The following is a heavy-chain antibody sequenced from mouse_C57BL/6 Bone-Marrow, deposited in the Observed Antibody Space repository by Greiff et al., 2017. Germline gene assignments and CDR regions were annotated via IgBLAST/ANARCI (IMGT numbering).Heavy chain of an antibody. CDR2: INPYNGGT. CDR3: ATHMDY. Sequence: EVQLQQSGPVLVKPGASVKMSCKASGYTFTDYYMNWVKQSHGKSLEWIGVINPYNGGTSYNQTFKSKATLTVDKSPSTDYMELNSLTSEDSAVYYCATHMDYWGQGTSVTVSS. CDR1: GYTFTDYY. J-gene: IGHJ4*01. V-gene: IGHV1-19*01.